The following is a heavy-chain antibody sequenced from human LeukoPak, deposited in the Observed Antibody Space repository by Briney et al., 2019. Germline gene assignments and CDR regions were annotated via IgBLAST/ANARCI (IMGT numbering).Heavy chain of an antibody. CDR3: AAHSSGYYLMDV. V-gene: IGHV3-74*01. D-gene: IGHD3-22*01. CDR2: INSDGSST. CDR1: GFTFSIYW. Sequence: GGSLRLSCAASGFTFSIYWMHWVRQAPGKGLVWVSRINSDGSSTSYADSVKGRFTISRDNAKNTLYLQMNSLRAEDTAVYYCAAHSSGYYLMDVWGKGTTVTVSS. J-gene: IGHJ6*03.